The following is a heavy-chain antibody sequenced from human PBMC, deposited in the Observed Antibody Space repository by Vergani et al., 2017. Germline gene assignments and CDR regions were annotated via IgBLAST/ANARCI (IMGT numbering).Heavy chain of an antibody. Sequence: EVQLVESGGGLVKPGGSLRLSCAASGFTFSNAWMSWVRQAPGKGLEWVGRIKSKTDGGTTDYAAPVKGRFTISRDDSKNTLYLQMNSLKTEDTAVYYCTTPSLLWFGELSKDYWGQGTLVTVSS. CDR3: TTPSLLWFGELSKDY. D-gene: IGHD3-10*01. CDR2: IKSKTDGGTT. CDR1: GFTFSNAW. J-gene: IGHJ4*02. V-gene: IGHV3-15*01.